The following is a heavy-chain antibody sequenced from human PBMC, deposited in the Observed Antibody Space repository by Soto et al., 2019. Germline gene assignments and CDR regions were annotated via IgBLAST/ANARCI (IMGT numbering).Heavy chain of an antibody. Sequence: AGGSLRLSCAASGFTFSSYAMSWVRPAPGKGLEWVSAISGSGGSTYYADSVKGRFTISRDNSKNTLYLQMNSLRAEDTAVYYCAKDQGYSGYDLDYWGQGTLVTVSS. CDR3: AKDQGYSGYDLDY. CDR2: ISGSGGST. D-gene: IGHD5-12*01. J-gene: IGHJ4*02. V-gene: IGHV3-23*01. CDR1: GFTFSSYA.